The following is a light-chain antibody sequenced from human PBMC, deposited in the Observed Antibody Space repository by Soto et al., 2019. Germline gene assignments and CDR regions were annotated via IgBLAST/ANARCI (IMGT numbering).Light chain of an antibody. CDR2: GAS. J-gene: IGKJ1*01. CDR3: QQYSSSQWT. V-gene: IGKV3-20*01. CDR1: QSVSSSY. Sequence: EIVLTQSPGTLSLSPGERATLSCRASQSVSSSYLAWYQQKPGQAPRLLIYGASSRATGIPDRFNGSGSESDFTLTTSRLEPEEFAVYYCQQYSSSQWTFGQGTKVEIK.